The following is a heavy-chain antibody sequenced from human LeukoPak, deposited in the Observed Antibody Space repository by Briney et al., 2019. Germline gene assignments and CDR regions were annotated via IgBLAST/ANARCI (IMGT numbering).Heavy chain of an antibody. J-gene: IGHJ4*02. CDR3: ARRGDILTDYAFDY. D-gene: IGHD3-9*01. Sequence: SETLSLTCSVSGGSINSNSHHWDWLRRAPGKGLEWIGNIYYSRTTSYNPSLKSRVTISVDTSKNQFSLVLSSVTAADTAVYYCARRGDILTDYAFDYWGQGTLVTVSS. V-gene: IGHV4-39*01. CDR1: GGSINSNSHH. CDR2: IYYSRTT.